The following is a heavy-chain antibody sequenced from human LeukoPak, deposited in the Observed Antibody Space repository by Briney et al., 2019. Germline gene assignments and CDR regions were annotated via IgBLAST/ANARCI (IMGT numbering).Heavy chain of an antibody. CDR1: GFTFSSNW. CDR3: AKNLDGVATYFDY. Sequence: GGSLRLSCAASGFTFSSNWMHWVRQAPGKGLVWVSRIISNENSATYADSVKGRFTISRDNSKNTLYLQMNSLRAEDTAVYYCAKNLDGVATYFDYWGQGTLVTVSS. V-gene: IGHV3-74*01. CDR2: IISNENSA. J-gene: IGHJ4*02. D-gene: IGHD5-12*01.